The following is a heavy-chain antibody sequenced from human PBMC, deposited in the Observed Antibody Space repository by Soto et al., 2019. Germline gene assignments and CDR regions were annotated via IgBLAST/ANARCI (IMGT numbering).Heavy chain of an antibody. CDR2: INAGNGNT. Sequence: ASVKVSCKASGYTFTSYAMHWVRQAPGQRLEWMGWINAGNGNTKYSQKFQGRVTITGDTSASTAYMELSSLRSEDTAVYYCARDNLPPYGMDVWGQGTTVTVSS. CDR1: GYTFTSYA. CDR3: ARDNLPPYGMDV. V-gene: IGHV1-3*01. J-gene: IGHJ6*02.